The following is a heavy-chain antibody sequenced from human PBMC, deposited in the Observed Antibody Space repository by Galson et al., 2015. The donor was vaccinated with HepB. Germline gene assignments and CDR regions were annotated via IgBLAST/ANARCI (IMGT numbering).Heavy chain of an antibody. CDR3: ARDTERHTYASFSYFDY. CDR1: GFSFSNHA. D-gene: IGHD3-16*01. J-gene: IGHJ4*02. CDR2: ISYDGNKI. Sequence: SLRLSCAASGFSFSNHAIHWVRQAPGKGLEWVAVISYDGNKIYYADPVKGRFTISRDNSKNTLYLQMQTLSADDAALYYCARDTERHTYASFSYFDYWGQGTLVTVSS. V-gene: IGHV3-30-3*01.